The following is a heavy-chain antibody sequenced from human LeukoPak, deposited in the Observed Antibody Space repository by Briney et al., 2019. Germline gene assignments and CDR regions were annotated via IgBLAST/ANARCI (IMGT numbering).Heavy chain of an antibody. V-gene: IGHV3-23*01. J-gene: IGHJ6*02. Sequence: GGSLRLSCAASGVTFSGYSMSWVRQAPGKGLEWVAGLGRSGEYKYYADSVKGRFTISRDNSKDTVSLQMNSLRAEDSAIYYCMKDRPCDTCMPMDAWGQGTTVTVSS. D-gene: IGHD2-8*01. CDR3: MKDRPCDTCMPMDA. CDR1: GVTFSGYS. CDR2: LGRSGEYK.